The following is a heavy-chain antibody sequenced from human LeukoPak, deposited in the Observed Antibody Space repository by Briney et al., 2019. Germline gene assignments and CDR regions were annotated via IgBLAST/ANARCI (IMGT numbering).Heavy chain of an antibody. CDR1: GFTFSSYA. J-gene: IGHJ4*02. Sequence: GRSLRLSCAASGFTFSSYAMSWVRPAPGKGLECVSAISGIGGSTYYADSLKGRFTISTDNSKNTLYLQMNSLRAEDTAVYYCAKPETYYYDSSGYSYGYWGQGTLVTVSS. V-gene: IGHV3-23*01. CDR2: ISGIGGST. D-gene: IGHD3-22*01. CDR3: AKPETYYYDSSGYSYGY.